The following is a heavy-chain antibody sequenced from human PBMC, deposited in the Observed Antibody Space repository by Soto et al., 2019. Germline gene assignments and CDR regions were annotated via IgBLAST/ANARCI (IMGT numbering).Heavy chain of an antibody. Sequence: GGSLRLSCAASGFTVGSNYMSWVRQAPGKGLEWVSVIYSGGSTYYADSVKGRFTISRHTSKNTLYLQMNILGAEDTAEYYCAIIAAAGTGVDYWGQGTLVTVSS. J-gene: IGHJ4*02. CDR1: GFTVGSNY. D-gene: IGHD6-13*01. CDR3: AIIAAAGTGVDY. CDR2: IYSGGST. V-gene: IGHV3-53*04.